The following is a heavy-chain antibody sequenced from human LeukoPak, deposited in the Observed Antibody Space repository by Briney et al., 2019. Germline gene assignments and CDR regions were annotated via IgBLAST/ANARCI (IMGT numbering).Heavy chain of an antibody. Sequence: SETLSLTCAVSGYSISSGYYWGWIRQPPGKGLEWIGSIYHSGSTYYNPSLKSRVTISVDTSKNQFSLKLSSVTAADTAVYYCARHGPIVLRANWFDPWGQGTLVTVS. J-gene: IGHJ5*02. CDR1: GYSISSGYY. CDR3: ARHGPIVLRANWFDP. D-gene: IGHD2-8*01. V-gene: IGHV4-38-2*01. CDR2: IYHSGST.